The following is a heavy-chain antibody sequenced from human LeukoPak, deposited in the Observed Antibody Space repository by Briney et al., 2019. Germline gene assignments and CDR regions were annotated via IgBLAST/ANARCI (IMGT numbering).Heavy chain of an antibody. CDR3: ARDLYSSRTNDAFVI. D-gene: IGHD6-13*01. CDR2: ISYSGSA. V-gene: IGHV4-39*07. CDR1: GGSISSSIYY. Sequence: SETLSLTCTVSGGSISSSIYYWAWIRRPPGKGLEWIGSISYSGSAYYNPSLKSRVPISVDTSKNQFSLKLSSVTAADTAVYYCARDLYSSRTNDAFVIWGQGTMVTVSS. J-gene: IGHJ3*02.